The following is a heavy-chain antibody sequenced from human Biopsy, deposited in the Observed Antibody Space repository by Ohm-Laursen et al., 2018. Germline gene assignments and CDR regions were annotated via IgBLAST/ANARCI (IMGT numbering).Heavy chain of an antibody. V-gene: IGHV3-33*01. Sequence: SLRLSCAASGFTFSSFGMHWVRQAPGKALEWVAVVWYDGINKFYADSVEARFTIYRDNFKNTVYLEMNSLRPEDTAVYYCARDLGNLRGVMFYLDSWGQGTLVSVSS. CDR1: GFTFSSFG. CDR3: ARDLGNLRGVMFYLDS. D-gene: IGHD3-16*01. J-gene: IGHJ4*02. CDR2: VWYDGINK.